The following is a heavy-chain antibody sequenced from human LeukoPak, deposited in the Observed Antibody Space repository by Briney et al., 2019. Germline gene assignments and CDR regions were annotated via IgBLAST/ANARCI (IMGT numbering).Heavy chain of an antibody. CDR1: GYSISSGYY. D-gene: IGHD3-10*01. Sequence: PSETLSLTCTVSGYSISSGYYWGWIRQPPGKGLEWIGSIYHSGSTYYNPSLKSRVTISVDTSKNQFSLKLSSVTAADTAVYYCASLDYYGSGIVIWDYWGQGTLVTVSS. J-gene: IGHJ4*02. V-gene: IGHV4-38-2*02. CDR3: ASLDYYGSGIVIWDY. CDR2: IYHSGST.